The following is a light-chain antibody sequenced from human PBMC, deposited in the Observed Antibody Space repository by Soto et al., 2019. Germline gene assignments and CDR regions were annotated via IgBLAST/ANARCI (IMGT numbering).Light chain of an antibody. J-gene: IGKJ1*01. CDR2: AAS. CDR1: QSISSY. CDR3: QQSYSWT. Sequence: DIQMTQSPSSLSASVGDRVTITCRASQSISSYLNWYQQKPGKAPKLLIYAASSLQSGVPSRLSGSGSGTDFTLTISSLQPEDFATYYCQQSYSWTFGQGTKVDIK. V-gene: IGKV1-39*01.